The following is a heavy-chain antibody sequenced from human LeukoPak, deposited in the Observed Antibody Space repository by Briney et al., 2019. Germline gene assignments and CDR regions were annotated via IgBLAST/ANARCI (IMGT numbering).Heavy chain of an antibody. V-gene: IGHV1-24*01. CDR1: GYTLTELS. CDR3: ATTYYDRNWYFDL. J-gene: IGHJ2*01. CDR2: FDPEDGET. Sequence: ASVKVSCEVSGYTLTELSMHWVRQAPGKGLEWMGGFDPEDGETIYAQKFQGRVTMTEDTSTDTAYMELSSLRSEDTAVYYCATTYYDRNWYFDLWGRGTLVTVSS. D-gene: IGHD3-22*01.